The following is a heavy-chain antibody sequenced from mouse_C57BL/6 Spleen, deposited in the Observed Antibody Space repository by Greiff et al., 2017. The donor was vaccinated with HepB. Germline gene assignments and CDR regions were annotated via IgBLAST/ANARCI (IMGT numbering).Heavy chain of an antibody. CDR1: GYTFTSYG. J-gene: IGHJ1*03. V-gene: IGHV1-81*01. CDR3: ARVSISFTRYFDV. D-gene: IGHD1-2*01. CDR2: IYPRSGNT. Sequence: QVQLQQSGAELARPGASVKLSCKASGYTFTSYGISWVKQRTGQGLEWIGEIYPRSGNTYYNEKFKGKATLTADKSSSTAYMELRSLTSEDSAVYFCARVSISFTRYFDVWGTGTTVTVSS.